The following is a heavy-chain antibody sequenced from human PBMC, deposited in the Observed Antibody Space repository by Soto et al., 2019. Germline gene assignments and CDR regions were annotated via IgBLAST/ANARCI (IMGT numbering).Heavy chain of an antibody. V-gene: IGHV1-18*04. CDR2: ITTDKGKT. CDR3: ATRSPAFDY. Sequence: GASVKVSCKASGFTFTDYYIHWVRQAPGQGLEWMGWITTDKGKTNYAQKFQGRVTMTTDTSTSTAYMELRSLRSDDTAVYYCATRSPAFDYWGQGTLVTVSS. CDR1: GFTFTDYY. J-gene: IGHJ4*02.